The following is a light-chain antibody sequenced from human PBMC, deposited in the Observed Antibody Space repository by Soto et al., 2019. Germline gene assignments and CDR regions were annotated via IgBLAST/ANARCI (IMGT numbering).Light chain of an antibody. CDR3: QHYGGSPAYT. Sequence: EIIMTQSPGTLSLSAGERVTLSCRGSQSLSREFLAWYQQKPDQAPRLLMYQTSSSAAGVPDRFSGGGAGTDVTITISGLEPEDYAVYYCQHYGGSPAYTFGQGTKLEI. CDR1: QSLSREF. V-gene: IGKV3-20*01. CDR2: QTS. J-gene: IGKJ2*01.